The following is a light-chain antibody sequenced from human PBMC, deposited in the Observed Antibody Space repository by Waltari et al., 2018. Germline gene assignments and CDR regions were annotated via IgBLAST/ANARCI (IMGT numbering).Light chain of an antibody. CDR2: GAS. Sequence: IVLTQSPGTLSLSPGGRATLSCRASQNISNCLAWYQQKPGQSPRLLIYGASSRAAGIPDRFSGSGSGADFSLTISRLEPEDFAVYYCQHHVRLPATFGQGTKV. V-gene: IGKV3-20*01. J-gene: IGKJ1*01. CDR3: QHHVRLPAT. CDR1: QNISNC.